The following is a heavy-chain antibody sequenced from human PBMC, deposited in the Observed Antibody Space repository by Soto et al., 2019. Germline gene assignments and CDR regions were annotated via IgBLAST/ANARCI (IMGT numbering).Heavy chain of an antibody. D-gene: IGHD5-12*01. J-gene: IGHJ4*02. CDR2: IDPKSGGT. CDR3: ARISVDVPE. CDR1: GPTFIAYY. Sequence: QLVQSGAKVKKPGASVKVSCKTSGPTFIAYYIHWVRQAPGQGLEWMGWIDPKSGGTTYEQKFLGRVTMTRDTSINTAYMELNTLTSDDTALYYCARISVDVPEWGQGTLITVSS. V-gene: IGHV1-2*02.